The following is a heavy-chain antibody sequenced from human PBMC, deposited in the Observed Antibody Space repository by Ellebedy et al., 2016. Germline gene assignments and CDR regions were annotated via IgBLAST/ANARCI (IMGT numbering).Heavy chain of an antibody. Sequence: SETLSLTXGVSGGSVNYFYWSWIRQTPGKGLEWIGYIFYRGATIYNPSLRSRVAISINTSRNQFSLQLNSVTSADTAIYYCARHPDVPAIERGFDFWGQGTLVTVSP. J-gene: IGHJ4*02. CDR1: GGSVNYFY. D-gene: IGHD2-2*01. V-gene: IGHV4-59*02. CDR2: IFYRGAT. CDR3: ARHPDVPAIERGFDF.